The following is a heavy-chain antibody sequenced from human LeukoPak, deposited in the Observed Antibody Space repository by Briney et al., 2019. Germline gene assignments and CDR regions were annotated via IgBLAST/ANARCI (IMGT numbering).Heavy chain of an antibody. CDR1: GGSFSGYY. J-gene: IGHJ4*02. D-gene: IGHD4-17*01. CDR3: ARGRNGDYTLDY. V-gene: IGHV4-34*01. CDR2: INHSGST. Sequence: PSETLSLTCAVYGGSFSGYYWSWIRQPPGKGLEWIGEINHSGSTNYNPSLKSRVTISVDTSKNQFSLKLSSVTAADTAVYYCARGRNGDYTLDYWGRGTLVTVSS.